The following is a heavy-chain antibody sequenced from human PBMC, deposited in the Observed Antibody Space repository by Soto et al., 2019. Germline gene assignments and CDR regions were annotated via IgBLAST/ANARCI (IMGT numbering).Heavy chain of an antibody. D-gene: IGHD4-17*01. CDR2: INAGTGNI. Sequence: ASVKVSCKTSEYSFTRYAIHWVRQAPGQGLEWMGWINAGTGNIQYSQKFQGRVTITTDTSASTAYMELSSLRSEDTAVYYCARDRYGDCDYWGRGTLVTVSS. V-gene: IGHV1-3*01. CDR1: EYSFTRYA. CDR3: ARDRYGDCDY. J-gene: IGHJ4*02.